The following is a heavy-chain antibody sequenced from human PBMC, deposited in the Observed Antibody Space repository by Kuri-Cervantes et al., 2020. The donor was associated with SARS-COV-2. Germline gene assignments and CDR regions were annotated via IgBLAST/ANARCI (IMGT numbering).Heavy chain of an antibody. D-gene: IGHD3-9*01. CDR2: IWYDGSNK. Sequence: GGSLRLSCAASGFTFSSYGMHWVRQAPGKGLEWVAVIWYDGSNKYYADSVRGRFTISRDNSKNTLYLQMNSLRAEDTAVHYCARDAHHYDILTGYSSDYWGQGTRVTVSS. CDR3: ARDAHHYDILTGYSSDY. V-gene: IGHV3-33*01. CDR1: GFTFSSYG. J-gene: IGHJ4*02.